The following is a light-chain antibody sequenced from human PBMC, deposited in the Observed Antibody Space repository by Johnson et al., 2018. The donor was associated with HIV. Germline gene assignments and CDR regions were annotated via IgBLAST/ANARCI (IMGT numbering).Light chain of an antibody. Sequence: QSVLSQPPSLSAAPGQTVTISCSGSSSNIGNNYVSWYQQLPGTAPKLLIYEHNKRPSGIPDRFSGSKSDTSATLGITRLQTWYDADYYCGTVDNSLNTGGVVGAGTKVTV. V-gene: IGLV1-51*02. CDR2: EHN. J-gene: IGLJ1*01. CDR3: GTVDNSLNTGGV. CDR1: SSNIGNNY.